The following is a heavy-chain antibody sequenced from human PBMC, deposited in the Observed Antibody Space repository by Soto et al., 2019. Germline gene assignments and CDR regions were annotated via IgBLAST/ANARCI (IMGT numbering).Heavy chain of an antibody. Sequence: VESGGGVVQPGRSLKLSCAASGFTSGRYGMHWVRQAPGKALEWVAVISYDGINKYYAYSVKGRFTISRDNSRNILYLLMVNLRAEDTAVYYCAKDQRMYYYGSGSESWVQGTLVTVSS. J-gene: IGHJ5*02. CDR1: GFTSGRYG. CDR2: ISYDGINK. CDR3: AKDQRMYYYGSGSES. D-gene: IGHD3-10*01. V-gene: IGHV3-30*18.